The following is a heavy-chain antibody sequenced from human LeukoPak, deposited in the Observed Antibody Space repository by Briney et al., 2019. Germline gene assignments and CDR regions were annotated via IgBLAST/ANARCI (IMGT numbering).Heavy chain of an antibody. CDR3: TRDGRRLRAFDI. V-gene: IGHV3-49*04. CDR1: GFTFGDYA. J-gene: IGHJ3*02. Sequence: GRSLRLSCTASGFTFGDYAMSWVRQAPGKGLEWVGFIRSKAYGGTTEYAASVKGRFTISRDDSKSIAYLQMNSLKTEDTDVYYCTRDGRRLRAFDIWGQGTMVTVSS. CDR2: IRSKAYGGTT. D-gene: IGHD3-22*01.